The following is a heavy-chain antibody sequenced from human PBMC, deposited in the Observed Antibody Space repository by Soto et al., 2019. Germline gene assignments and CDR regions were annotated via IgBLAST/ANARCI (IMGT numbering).Heavy chain of an antibody. V-gene: IGHV4-34*01. CDR2: INHSGST. CDR1: GGSFSGYY. Sequence: PSETLSLTCAVYGGSFSGYYWTWIRQPPGTGLEWIGEINHSGSTNYNPSLKSRVTISVDTSKNQFSLKLTSVTASDTAVYYYAKDNNPGLYSYSAQRTLVLGSS. D-gene: IGHD1-1*01. CDR3: AKDNNPGLYSY. J-gene: IGHJ4*02.